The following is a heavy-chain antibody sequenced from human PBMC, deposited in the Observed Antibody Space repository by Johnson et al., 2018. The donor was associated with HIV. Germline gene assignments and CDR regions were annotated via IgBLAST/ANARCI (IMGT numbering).Heavy chain of an antibody. CDR1: GFTFSDYY. Sequence: EVQLVESGGGLVKPGGSLRLSCAASGFTFSDYYMTWIRQAPGKGLEWVSAISGSGGSTSYADSVKGRFTISRDNSKNTLYLQMNSLRAEDTAVYYCAREVHIVVVSSFRWAFDIWGQGTLVTVSS. CDR3: AREVHIVVVSSFRWAFDI. D-gene: IGHD2-21*01. CDR2: ISGSGGST. V-gene: IGHV3-23*04. J-gene: IGHJ3*02.